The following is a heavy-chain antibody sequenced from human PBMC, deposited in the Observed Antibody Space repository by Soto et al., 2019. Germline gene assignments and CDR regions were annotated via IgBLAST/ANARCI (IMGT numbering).Heavy chain of an antibody. D-gene: IGHD3-3*01. J-gene: IGHJ6*03. CDR2: INPSSGST. V-gene: IGHV1-46*03. Sequence: ASVKVSCKASGYTFTSYYIHWVRQAPGQGLEWMGIINPSSGSTSYAQKFQGRVTMTRETSTSTVYMELSSLESEDTAVYYCARDPTYNTRPSYCMDVWGEGTTVTVSS. CDR3: ARDPTYNTRPSYCMDV. CDR1: GYTFTSYY.